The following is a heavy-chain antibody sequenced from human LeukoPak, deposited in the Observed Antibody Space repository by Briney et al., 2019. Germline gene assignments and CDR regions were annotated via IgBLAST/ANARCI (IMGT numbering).Heavy chain of an antibody. Sequence: ASVKVSCRASGYTFTSYGISWVRQAPGQGLEWIRWISAYKCNTNYAQKLQGRVTMTTDTSTSTAYMELRSLRSDDTAVYYGARDTTLDYWGQGTLVTVSS. V-gene: IGHV1-18*01. CDR2: ISAYKCNT. CDR1: GYTFTSYG. J-gene: IGHJ4*02. D-gene: IGHD1-26*01. CDR3: ARDTTLDY.